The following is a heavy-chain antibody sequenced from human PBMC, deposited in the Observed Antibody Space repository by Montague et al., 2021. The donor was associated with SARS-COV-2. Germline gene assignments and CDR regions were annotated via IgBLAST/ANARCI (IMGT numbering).Heavy chain of an antibody. V-gene: IGHV4-59*01. CDR2: INYSGST. J-gene: IGHJ6*02. CDR3: ARNLVVHYWYGMDV. D-gene: IGHD2-15*01. CDR1: GGSISSYY. Sequence: SETLSLTCTVDGGSISSYYWSWIRQPPGKGLEWIGYINYSGSTNYNPSLKSRVTISVDKSKNQFSLNLSSVTAADTAVYYCARNLVVHYWYGMDVWGQGTTVTVSS.